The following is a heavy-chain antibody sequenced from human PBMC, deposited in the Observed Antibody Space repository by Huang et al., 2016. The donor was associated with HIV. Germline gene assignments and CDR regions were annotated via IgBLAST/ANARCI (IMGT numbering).Heavy chain of an antibody. V-gene: IGHV4-39*01. Sequence: QVQLQESGPGLVTPSETLSLTCIVSGASINSRSYYWGWIRQPPGRGLEWLGSMYSSGITYYNPSLKSRVTMSVDTSKNEFSLKLRSVTAADTALYYCARHAGSSRRYYFDYWGRGILVTVSS. CDR2: MYSSGIT. D-gene: IGHD6-13*01. CDR1: GASINSRSYY. CDR3: ARHAGSSRRYYFDY. J-gene: IGHJ4*02.